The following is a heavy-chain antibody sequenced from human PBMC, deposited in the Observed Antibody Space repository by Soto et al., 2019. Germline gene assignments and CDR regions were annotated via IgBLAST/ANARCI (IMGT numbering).Heavy chain of an antibody. D-gene: IGHD3-22*01. V-gene: IGHV1-46*01. CDR3: GKDTGSGYYALEF. J-gene: IGHJ3*01. CDR2: INPNDGST. Sequence: ASVKVSCKASGYTVSDYDIHWVRQAPGQGLEWMGIINPNDGSTFYAENFHDRVTMTRDTSTNTVYMDLSSLTSEDTAMYYCGKDTGSGYYALEFWGQGTMVTV. CDR1: GYTVSDYD.